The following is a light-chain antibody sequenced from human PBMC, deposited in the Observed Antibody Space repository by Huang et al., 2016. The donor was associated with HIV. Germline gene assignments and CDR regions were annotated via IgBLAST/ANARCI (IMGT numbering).Light chain of an antibody. J-gene: IGKJ4*01. CDR1: QSVRSY. CDR3: QQRSNWPLT. CDR2: DTS. Sequence: EIVLTQSPATLSLSPGETATLSCRASQSVRSYLAWYQHKPGQAPRLLIYDTSIRASGVPGRSSGGGSGTDFTLTISGLEPEDFAVYYCQQRSNWPLTFGGGTKVEI. V-gene: IGKV3-11*01.